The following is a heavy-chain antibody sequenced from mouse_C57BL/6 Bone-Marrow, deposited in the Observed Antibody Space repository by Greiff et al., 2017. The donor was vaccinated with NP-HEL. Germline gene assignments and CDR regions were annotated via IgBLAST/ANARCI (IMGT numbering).Heavy chain of an antibody. Sequence: EVQRVESGGGLVQPGGSMKLSCVASGFTFSNYWMNWVRQSPEKGLEWVAQIRFKSDSYATHYTESVKGRFTISRDESKSSVYLQMNNLRAEETGIYYCTGEDYWGQGTSVTGSS. V-gene: IGHV6-3*01. J-gene: IGHJ4*01. CDR2: IRFKSDSYAT. CDR1: GFTFSNYW. CDR3: TGEDY.